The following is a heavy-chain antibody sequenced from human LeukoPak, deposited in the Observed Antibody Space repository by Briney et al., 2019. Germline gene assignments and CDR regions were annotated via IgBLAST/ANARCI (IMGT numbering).Heavy chain of an antibody. CDR2: IHYSGST. Sequence: PSETLSLTCTVSGGSISSSSYYWGWIRQPPGKGLEWIGSIHYSGSTNYNPSLKSRVTISVDTSKNQFSLKLSSVTAADTAVYYCARERGYDSSGYYLDYWGQGTLVTVSS. J-gene: IGHJ4*02. V-gene: IGHV4-39*07. D-gene: IGHD3-22*01. CDR1: GGSISSSSYY. CDR3: ARERGYDSSGYYLDY.